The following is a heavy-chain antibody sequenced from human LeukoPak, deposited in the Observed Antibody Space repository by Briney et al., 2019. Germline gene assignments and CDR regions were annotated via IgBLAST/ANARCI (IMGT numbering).Heavy chain of an antibody. CDR2: IYYSGST. Sequence: SETLSLTCTVSGVSISSDSYYWGWIRQPPGKGLEWIGTIYYSGSTYYNPSLKSRVTISVDTSKNQFSLKLSSVTAADTAIYYCARGRPGRGQYYFDYWCQGNLVTVSS. D-gene: IGHD2-15*01. V-gene: IGHV4-39*01. CDR3: ARGRPGRGQYYFDY. CDR1: GVSISSDSYY. J-gene: IGHJ4*02.